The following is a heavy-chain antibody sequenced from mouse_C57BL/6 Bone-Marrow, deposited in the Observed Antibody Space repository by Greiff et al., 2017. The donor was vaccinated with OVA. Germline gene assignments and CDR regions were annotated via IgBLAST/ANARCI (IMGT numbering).Heavy chain of an antibody. D-gene: IGHD1-1*01. CDR1: GFTFSDYG. CDR3: ARGGVALYYYAMDY. CDR2: ISNLAYSI. V-gene: IGHV5-15*01. J-gene: IGHJ4*01. Sequence: EVHLVESGGGLVQPGGSLKLSCAASGFTFSDYGMAWVRQAPRKGPEWVAFISNLAYSIYYADTVTGRFTISRENAKNTLYLEMSSLRSEDTAMYYCARGGVALYYYAMDYWGQGTSVTVSS.